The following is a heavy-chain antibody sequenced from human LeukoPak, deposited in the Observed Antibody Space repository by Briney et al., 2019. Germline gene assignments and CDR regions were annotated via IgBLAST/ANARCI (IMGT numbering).Heavy chain of an antibody. J-gene: IGHJ6*02. CDR3: AREGGTGYDILTGYPPYYGMDV. CDR1: GYTFTSYG. D-gene: IGHD3-9*01. V-gene: IGHV1-18*01. CDR2: ISAYNGNT. Sequence: GASVKVSCKASGYTFTSYGISWVRQAPGQGLEWMGWISAYNGNTNYAQKLQGRVTMTPDTSTSTAYMELRSLRSDDTAVYYCAREGGTGYDILTGYPPYYGMDVWGQGTTVTVSS.